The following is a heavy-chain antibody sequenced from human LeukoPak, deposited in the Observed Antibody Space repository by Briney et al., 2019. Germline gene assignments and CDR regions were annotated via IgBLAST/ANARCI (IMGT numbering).Heavy chain of an antibody. J-gene: IGHJ6*03. D-gene: IGHD3-10*01. V-gene: IGHV1-69*05. CDR3: ARALWFGEFPPYYYYYMDV. CDR1: GGTFSSYA. CDR2: IIPIFGTA. Sequence: SVTVSCKASGGTFSSYAISWVRQAPGQGLEWMGGIIPIFGTANYAQKFQGRVTITTDESTSTAYMELSSLRSEDTAVYYCARALWFGEFPPYYYYYMDVWGKGTTVTVSS.